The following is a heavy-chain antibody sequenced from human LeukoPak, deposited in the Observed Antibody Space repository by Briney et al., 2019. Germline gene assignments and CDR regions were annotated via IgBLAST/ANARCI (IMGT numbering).Heavy chain of an antibody. D-gene: IGHD6-19*01. J-gene: IGHJ6*03. Sequence: SETLSLTCTVSGGSISSYYWSWIRQPPGKGLEWIGYIYYSGSTNYNPSLKSRVTISVDTSKNQFSLKLSSVTAADTAVYYCARAYRYSSGWGRYYYYYMDVWGKGTTVTISS. CDR3: ARAYRYSSGWGRYYYYYMDV. CDR2: IYYSGST. CDR1: GGSISSYY. V-gene: IGHV4-59*01.